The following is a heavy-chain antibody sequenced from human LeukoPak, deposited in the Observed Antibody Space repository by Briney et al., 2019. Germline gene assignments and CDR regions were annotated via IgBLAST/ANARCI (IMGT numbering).Heavy chain of an antibody. CDR3: ATIGRRELLYDY. CDR1: GFTVSSNY. D-gene: IGHD1-26*01. J-gene: IGHJ4*02. V-gene: IGHV1-24*01. Sequence: GGSLRLSCAASGFTVSSNYMSWVRQAPGRGLEWMGGFVPEDGETIYAQKFQGRVTMTEDTSTDTAYMELSSLRSEDTAVYYCATIGRRELLYDYWGQGTLVTVSS. CDR2: FVPEDGET.